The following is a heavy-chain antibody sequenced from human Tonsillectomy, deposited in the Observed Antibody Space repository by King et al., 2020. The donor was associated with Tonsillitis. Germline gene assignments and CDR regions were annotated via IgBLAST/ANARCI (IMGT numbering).Heavy chain of an antibody. V-gene: IGHV3-74*01. J-gene: IGHJ6*02. CDR2: INSDGSST. CDR1: GFTFSTYW. Sequence: VQLVESGGGLVQPGGSLRLSCAASGFTFSTYWMHWVRQAPGKGLVWVSRINSDGSSTSYADSVKGRFTISRDNAKNTLYLQMNSLRVEDTAVYYCATLGGVRGVYGMDVWGQGTTVTVSS. D-gene: IGHD3-10*01. CDR3: ATLGGVRGVYGMDV.